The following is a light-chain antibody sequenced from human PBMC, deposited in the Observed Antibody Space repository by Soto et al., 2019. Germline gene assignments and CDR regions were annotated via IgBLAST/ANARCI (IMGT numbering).Light chain of an antibody. CDR2: ATT. CDR1: TGAVTSGHY. V-gene: IGLV7-46*01. J-gene: IGLJ2*01. CDR3: FLSYSGGYVI. Sequence: QAVVTQEPSLTVSPGGTVTLTCGSSTGAVTSGHYPYWFQQKPGQAPRTLIYATTNKHSWTPARFSGSLVGGKAALTLSGAQPEDEADYYCFLSYSGGYVIFGGGTKVTVL.